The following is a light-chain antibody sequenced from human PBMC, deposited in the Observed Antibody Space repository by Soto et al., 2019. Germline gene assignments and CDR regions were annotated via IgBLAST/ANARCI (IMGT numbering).Light chain of an antibody. V-gene: IGKV1-39*01. CDR2: AAS. CDR1: QGSSSY. CDR3: QHGYSTPLT. J-gene: IGKJ4*01. Sequence: IPLTQSPSSLSASVGDRVTITCRASQGSSSYLAWYQQKPGKAPKLLIYAASTLHSGVPSRFSGSGSGTDFTLTISSLQPEDFATYFCQHGYSTPLTFGGGTKVDIK.